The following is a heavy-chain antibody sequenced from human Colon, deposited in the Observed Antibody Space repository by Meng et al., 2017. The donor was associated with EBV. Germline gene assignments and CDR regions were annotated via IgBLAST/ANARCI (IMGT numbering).Heavy chain of an antibody. CDR1: GFSFSGYW. CDR3: ARDDASEFD. D-gene: IGHD3-10*01. J-gene: IGHJ4*02. V-gene: IGHV3-74*03. Sequence: VQRVESGGGLVHPGGSWRLSCAASGFSFSGYWMHWVRQAPGKGLAWVSRINGDGSGTTYADSVKGRFSISRDNAKNTLYLQMNSLRAEDTATYYCARDDASEFDWGQGTLVTVSS. CDR2: INGDGSGT.